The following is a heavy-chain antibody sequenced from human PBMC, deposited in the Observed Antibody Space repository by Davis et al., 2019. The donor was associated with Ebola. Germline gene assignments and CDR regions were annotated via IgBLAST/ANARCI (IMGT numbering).Heavy chain of an antibody. CDR2: INHSGST. CDR3: ARDAPPTWNYYYGMDV. CDR1: GGSFSGYY. V-gene: IGHV4-34*01. J-gene: IGHJ6*02. D-gene: IGHD1-1*01. Sequence: SETLSLTCTVYGGSFSGYYWSWIRQPPGKGLEWIGEINHSGSTNYNPSLKSRVTISVDTSKNQFSLKLSSVTAADTAVYYCARDAPPTWNYYYGMDVWGQGTTVTVSS.